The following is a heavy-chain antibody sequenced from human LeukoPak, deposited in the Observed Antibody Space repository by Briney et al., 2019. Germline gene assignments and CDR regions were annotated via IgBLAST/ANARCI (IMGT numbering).Heavy chain of an antibody. CDR1: GGSFSGYY. CDR2: INHSGST. D-gene: IGHD6-13*01. CDR3: ARARIAALDI. V-gene: IGHV4-34*01. J-gene: IGHJ3*02. Sequence: PSETLSLTCAVYGGSFSGYYWSWIRQPPGKELEWIGEINHSGSTNYNPSLKSRVTISVDTSKNQFSLKLSSVTAADTAVYYCARARIAALDIWGQGTMVTVSS.